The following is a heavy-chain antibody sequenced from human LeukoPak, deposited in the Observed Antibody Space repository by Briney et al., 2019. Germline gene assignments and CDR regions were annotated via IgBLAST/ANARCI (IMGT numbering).Heavy chain of an antibody. CDR2: ISAYNGNT. D-gene: IGHD1/OR15-1a*01. Sequence: ASVKVSCKASGYTFTSYGISWVRQAPGQGLEWMGWISAYNGNTNYAQKFQGRVTMTRDMSTSAVYMELSSLRSEDTAVYYCASEPLFGNKGFDYWGQGTLVTVSS. CDR1: GYTFTSYG. V-gene: IGHV1-18*01. CDR3: ASEPLFGNKGFDY. J-gene: IGHJ4*02.